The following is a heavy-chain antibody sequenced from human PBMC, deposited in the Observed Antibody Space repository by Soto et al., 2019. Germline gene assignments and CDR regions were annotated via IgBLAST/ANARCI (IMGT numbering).Heavy chain of an antibody. Sequence: EVQLVASGGGLVQPGESLRLSCAASGFTFSNYLMHWVRQGPGKGLVWVSRINSDGSITNYADSVKGRFTISRDNAKNTLFLQMNSLRAEATAVYYCTRYFSGYSDYGGQGTLVTVSS. CDR3: TRYFSGYSDY. D-gene: IGHD6-19*01. V-gene: IGHV3-74*01. J-gene: IGHJ4*02. CDR2: INSDGSIT. CDR1: GFTFSNYL.